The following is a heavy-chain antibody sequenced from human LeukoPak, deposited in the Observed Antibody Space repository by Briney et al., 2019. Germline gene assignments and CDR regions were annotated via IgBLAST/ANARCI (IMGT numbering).Heavy chain of an antibody. Sequence: GGSLRLSCAASGFTVSSNYMSWVRQAPGKGLEWVSVIYSGGSTCYADSVKGRFTISRDNSKNTLYLQMNSLRAEDTAVYYCARVATISRSFDYWGQGTLVTVSS. CDR2: IYSGGST. CDR1: GFTVSSNY. D-gene: IGHD5-12*01. CDR3: ARVATISRSFDY. J-gene: IGHJ4*02. V-gene: IGHV3-53*01.